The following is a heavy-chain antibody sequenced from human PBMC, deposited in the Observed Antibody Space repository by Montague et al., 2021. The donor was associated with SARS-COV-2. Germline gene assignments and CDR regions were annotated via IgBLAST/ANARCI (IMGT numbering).Heavy chain of an antibody. Sequence: SETRSLTCLVSGGSISSSSFYWGWIRQPPGKGLEWIGSLFSGGNTYYNPSLRGRVSVSVDKSKNQFSLMVRSVTAADTAVYFCARDYGDYLDSWGQGSLVIVSS. V-gene: IGHV4-39*01. D-gene: IGHD4-17*01. CDR1: GGSISSSSFY. J-gene: IGHJ4*02. CDR2: LFSGGNT. CDR3: ARDYGDYLDS.